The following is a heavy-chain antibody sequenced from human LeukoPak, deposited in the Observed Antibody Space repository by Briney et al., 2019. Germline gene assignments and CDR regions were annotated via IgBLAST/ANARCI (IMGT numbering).Heavy chain of an antibody. CDR3: AKDRAKVVVMYYFDY. Sequence: PGGSLRLSCAASGFTFSSYAMSWVRQAPGKGLEWVSAISGSGGSTYYADSVKGRFTTSRDNSKNTLYLQMNSLRAEDTAVYYCAKDRAKVVVMYYFDYWGQGTLVTVSS. D-gene: IGHD3-22*01. V-gene: IGHV3-23*01. J-gene: IGHJ4*02. CDR1: GFTFSSYA. CDR2: ISGSGGST.